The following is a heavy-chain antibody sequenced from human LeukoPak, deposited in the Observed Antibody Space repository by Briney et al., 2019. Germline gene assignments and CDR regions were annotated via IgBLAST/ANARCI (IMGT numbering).Heavy chain of an antibody. CDR1: GGSISSYY. J-gene: IGHJ4*02. CDR2: IYYSGST. V-gene: IGHV4-59*01. Sequence: SETLSLTCTVSGGSISSYYWSWIRQPPGKGLEWIGYIYYSGSTNYNPSLKSRVTISVDTSKNQFSLKLTSVTPADTAVYYCARVPVAAREYFDYWGQRTLVTVSS. CDR3: ARVPVAAREYFDY. D-gene: IGHD6-19*01.